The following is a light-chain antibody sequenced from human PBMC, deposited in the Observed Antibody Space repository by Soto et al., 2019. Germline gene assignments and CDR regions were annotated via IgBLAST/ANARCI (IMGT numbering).Light chain of an antibody. CDR3: SSYTSSSTLVV. J-gene: IGLJ2*01. CDR1: SSDVGGYNC. V-gene: IGLV2-14*01. Sequence: QSALTQPASVSGSPGQSITISCTGTSSDVGGYNCVSWYQQHPGKAPKLMIYEVSNRPSGVSNRFSGSKSGNTATVTISGLQAEDEADYYCSSYTSSSTLVVFGGGTKLTVL. CDR2: EVS.